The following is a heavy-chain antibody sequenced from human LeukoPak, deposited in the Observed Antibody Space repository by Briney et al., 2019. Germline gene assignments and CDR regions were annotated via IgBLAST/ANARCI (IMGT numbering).Heavy chain of an antibody. Sequence: PGGSLRLSCAASGFTFSSYSMNWVRQAPGKGLEWVSYISSSGSTIYYADSVKGRFTISRDNAKNSLYLQMNSLRAEDTAVYYCAKVNYYPAFLGYWGQGTLVTVSS. CDR3: AKVNYYPAFLGY. CDR2: ISSSGSTI. CDR1: GFTFSSYS. V-gene: IGHV3-48*04. J-gene: IGHJ4*02. D-gene: IGHD3-3*02.